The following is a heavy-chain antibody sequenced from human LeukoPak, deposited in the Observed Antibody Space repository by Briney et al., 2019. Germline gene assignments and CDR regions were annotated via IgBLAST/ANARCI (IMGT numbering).Heavy chain of an antibody. Sequence: PGGSLRLPCAASGFTFSSYAMSWVRQAPGKGLEWVSAISGSGGSTYYADSVKGRFTISRDNSKNTLYLQMDSLRAEDTAVYYCAKNKWFGEFGSNFDYWGQGTLVTVSS. J-gene: IGHJ4*02. CDR1: GFTFSSYA. CDR3: AKNKWFGEFGSNFDY. CDR2: ISGSGGST. V-gene: IGHV3-23*01. D-gene: IGHD3-10*01.